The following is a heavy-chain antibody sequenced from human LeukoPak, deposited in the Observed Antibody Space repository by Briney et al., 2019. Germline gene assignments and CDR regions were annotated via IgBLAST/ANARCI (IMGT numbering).Heavy chain of an antibody. V-gene: IGHV1-2*02. CDR1: GYTFTGCY. CDR2: INPNSGGT. Sequence: AASVKVSCTASGYTFTGCYMHWVRQAPEQGLEWMGWINPNSGGTNYAQKFQGRVTMTRDTSISTAYMELSSLRSDDSAVYFCSRASTMAAPGAMPNDFWGQGTLVTVSS. D-gene: IGHD6-13*01. CDR3: SRASTMAAPGAMPNDF. J-gene: IGHJ4*02.